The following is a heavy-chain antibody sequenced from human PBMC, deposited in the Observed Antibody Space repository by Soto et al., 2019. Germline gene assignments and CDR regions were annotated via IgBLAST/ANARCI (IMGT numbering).Heavy chain of an antibody. CDR2: IIPIFGTA. V-gene: IGHV1-69*01. CDR3: ARDSGSLYSCSWYSYFQH. Sequence: QVQLVQSGAEVKKPGSSVKVSCKASGGTFSSYAISWVRQAPGQGLEWMGGIIPIFGTANYAQKFQGRVTITADESTRTAYMERSSLRSEDTAVYSCARDSGSLYSCSWYSYFQHWGQGPLVTVSS. D-gene: IGHD6-13*01. J-gene: IGHJ1*01. CDR1: GGTFSSYA.